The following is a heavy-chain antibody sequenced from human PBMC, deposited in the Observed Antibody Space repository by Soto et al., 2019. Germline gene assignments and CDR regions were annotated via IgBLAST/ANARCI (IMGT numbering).Heavy chain of an antibody. V-gene: IGHV4-30-4*01. CDR2: IYYSGST. CDR1: GGSISSGDYY. CDR3: ARDRPVTIFGVHEFLFDY. Sequence: SETLSLTCTVSGGSISSGDYYWSWIRQPPGKGLEWIGYIYYSGSTYYNPSLKSRVTISVDTSKNQFSLKLSSVTAADTAVYYCARDRPVTIFGVHEFLFDYWGQGTLVTVSS. J-gene: IGHJ4*02. D-gene: IGHD3-3*01.